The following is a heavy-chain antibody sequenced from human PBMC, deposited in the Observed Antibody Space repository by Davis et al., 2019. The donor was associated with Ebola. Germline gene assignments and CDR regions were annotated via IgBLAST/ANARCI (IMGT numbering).Heavy chain of an antibody. CDR3: ARATTLDY. J-gene: IGHJ4*02. V-gene: IGHV3-30*03. D-gene: IGHD4-17*01. Sequence: GESLKISCAASGFTFSSAWMSWVRQAPGKGLEWVAVISYDGSNKYYADSVKGRFTISRDNSKNTLYLQMNSLRAEDTAVYYCARATTLDYWGQGTLVTVSS. CDR2: ISYDGSNK. CDR1: GFTFSSAW.